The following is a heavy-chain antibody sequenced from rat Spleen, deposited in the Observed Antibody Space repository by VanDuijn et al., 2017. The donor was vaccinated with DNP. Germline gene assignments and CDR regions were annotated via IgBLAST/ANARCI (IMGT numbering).Heavy chain of an antibody. J-gene: IGHJ2*01. CDR1: GFTFSRYW. Sequence: EVQLMEIGGGLVQPGRSLKLSCVASGFTFSRYWMYWIRQAPGRGLEWVASINTDGGRTYYLDSVKGRFTISRDNAVNTVYLQMNSLRSEDSATYYCARRSYGYKGGFDYWGQGVMVTVSS. CDR3: ARRSYGYKGGFDY. V-gene: IGHV5-58*01. CDR2: INTDGGRT. D-gene: IGHD1-9*01.